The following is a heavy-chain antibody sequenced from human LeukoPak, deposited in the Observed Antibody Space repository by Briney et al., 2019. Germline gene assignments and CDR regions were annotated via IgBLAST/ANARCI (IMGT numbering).Heavy chain of an antibody. CDR1: GGSISSSSYY. Sequence: SETLSLTCTVPGGSISSSSYYWGWIRQPPGKGLEWIGSIHYSGSTYYNPSLKSRVTISVDTSKNQFFLRLISVTAADTAVYYCARLFWSGYYSDYWGQGTLVTVSS. D-gene: IGHD3-3*01. CDR2: IHYSGST. V-gene: IGHV4-39*01. J-gene: IGHJ4*02. CDR3: ARLFWSGYYSDY.